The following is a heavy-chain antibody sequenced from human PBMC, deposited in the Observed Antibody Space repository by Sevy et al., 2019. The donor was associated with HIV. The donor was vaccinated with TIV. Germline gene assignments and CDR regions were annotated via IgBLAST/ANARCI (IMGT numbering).Heavy chain of an antibody. CDR2: INPNSGGT. Sequence: ASVKVSCKASGYTFTGYYMHWVRQAPGQGLEWMGWINPNSGGTNYAQKFQGWVTMTRDTSISTAYMELSRLRSDDTAVYYCALTLGEVAGNNWFDPWGQGTLVTVSS. D-gene: IGHD6-19*01. CDR3: ALTLGEVAGNNWFDP. CDR1: GYTFTGYY. V-gene: IGHV1-2*04. J-gene: IGHJ5*02.